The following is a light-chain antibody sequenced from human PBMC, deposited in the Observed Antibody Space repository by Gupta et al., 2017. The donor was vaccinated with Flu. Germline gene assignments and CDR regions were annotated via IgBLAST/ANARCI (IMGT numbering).Light chain of an antibody. CDR3: QQYDDLFSLT. Sequence: DIAMTPSPSALSASVGDRVTITCRASQNVNVFVAWYQQRPGKAPKLLISQSSILETGVPSRCNGSGYGTDFRLTINDRQPGDVATYYCQQYDDLFSLTFGQGTLL. J-gene: IGKJ5*01. V-gene: IGKV1-5*03. CDR2: QSS. CDR1: QNVNVF.